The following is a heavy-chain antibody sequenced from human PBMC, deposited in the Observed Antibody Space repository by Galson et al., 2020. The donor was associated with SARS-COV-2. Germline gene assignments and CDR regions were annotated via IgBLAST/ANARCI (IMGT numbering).Heavy chain of an antibody. CDR3: AKELDWGYYYYGIDV. CDR2: ISGSGGST. Sequence: GESLKISCAASGFTFSSYAMSWVRQAPGKGLEWVSAISGSGGSTYYADSVKGRFTISRDNSKNTLYLQMNSLRAEDTAVYYCAKELDWGYYYYGIDVWGQGTTVTVSS. CDR1: GFTFSSYA. V-gene: IGHV3-23*01. J-gene: IGHJ6*02. D-gene: IGHD7-27*01.